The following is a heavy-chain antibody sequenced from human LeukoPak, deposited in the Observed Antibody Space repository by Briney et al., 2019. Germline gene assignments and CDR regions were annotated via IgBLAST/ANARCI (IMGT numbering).Heavy chain of an antibody. CDR3: ATTGLRYYYMDV. J-gene: IGHJ6*03. D-gene: IGHD2-8*02. CDR2: MNPNSGNT. V-gene: IGHV1-8*01. CDR1: GYTFTNYD. Sequence: ASVKVSCKASGYTFTNYDINWVRQATGQGLEWMGWMNPNSGNTGYAQKFQGRVTMTRNTSISTAYMELSNLRSEDTAVYYCATTGLRYYYMDVWGKGTTVTVSS.